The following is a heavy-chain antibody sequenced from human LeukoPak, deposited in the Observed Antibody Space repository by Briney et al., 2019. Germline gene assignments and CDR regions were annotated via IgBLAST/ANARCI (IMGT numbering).Heavy chain of an antibody. CDR2: IYYSGST. D-gene: IGHD2-15*01. V-gene: IGHV4-59*01. J-gene: IGHJ3*02. CDR3: ARDPGYCSGGSCWGVSDAFDI. CDR1: GVSISSYY. Sequence: SETLSLTCTVSGVSISSYYWSWIRQPPGKGLEWIGYIYYSGSTNYNPSLKSRVTISVDTSKNQFSLKLSSVTAADTAVYYCARDPGYCSGGSCWGVSDAFDIWGQGTMVTVSS.